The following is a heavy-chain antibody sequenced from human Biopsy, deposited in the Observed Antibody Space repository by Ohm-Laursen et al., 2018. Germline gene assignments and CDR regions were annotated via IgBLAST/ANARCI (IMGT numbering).Heavy chain of an antibody. CDR3: ARDRDRRGWFDP. D-gene: IGHD1-14*01. V-gene: IGHV4-4*07. Sequence: TLSLTSTVSGGSLSMYSWSWIRQPAGKGLEWIGQIYTSGITNYNPSLKSRVTMSVDTSKNKFSLRVSSVTAADTAVYYCARDRDRRGWFDPWGQGTLVTVSS. J-gene: IGHJ5*02. CDR2: IYTSGIT. CDR1: GGSLSMYS.